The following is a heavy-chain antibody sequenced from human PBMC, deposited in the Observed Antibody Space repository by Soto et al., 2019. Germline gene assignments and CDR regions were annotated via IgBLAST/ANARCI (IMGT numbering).Heavy chain of an antibody. V-gene: IGHV3-30*18. J-gene: IGHJ6*02. CDR3: ANGKDGDRYDYGMDV. D-gene: IGHD3-22*01. CDR2: ISFDGSER. Sequence: QVQLVVSGGGVVQPGTSLRLSCVVSGLTFRDSGMHWVRQAPGKGLEWVAVISFDGSERHYRDSVKGRLSISRDNSRNTIYLQMNSVRADDSDVYDCANGKDGDRYDYGMDVWGQGSTVTVSS. CDR1: GLTFRDSG.